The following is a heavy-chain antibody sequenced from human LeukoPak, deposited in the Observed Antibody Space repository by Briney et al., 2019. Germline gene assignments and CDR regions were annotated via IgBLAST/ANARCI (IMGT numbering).Heavy chain of an antibody. Sequence: SQTLSLTCAISGDSVSSNTAAWNWIRQSPSRGLEWLGRTYYRSKWYNDYAVSVKSRISINPDTSKNQFSLQLNSVTPEDTAVYYCVRDYYGDYFNWFDPWGQGTLVNVSS. D-gene: IGHD4-17*01. CDR2: TYYRSKWYN. J-gene: IGHJ5*02. V-gene: IGHV6-1*01. CDR1: GDSVSSNTAA. CDR3: VRDYYGDYFNWFDP.